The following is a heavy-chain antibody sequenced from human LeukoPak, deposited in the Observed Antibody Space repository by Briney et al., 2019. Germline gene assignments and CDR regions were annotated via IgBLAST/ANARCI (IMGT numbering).Heavy chain of an antibody. CDR3: AKDLRFGETPDY. D-gene: IGHD3-10*01. CDR2: IRYDGSKE. J-gene: IGHJ4*02. CDR1: GFTFSSYG. Sequence: GGSLRLSCAASGFTFSSYGIHWVRQAPVKGLEWVSFIRYDGSKEYYAEYVKGRFTISRDNSRNTVYLQMNSLRPEDTAIYYCAKDLRFGETPDYWGQGTLVTVSS. V-gene: IGHV3-30*02.